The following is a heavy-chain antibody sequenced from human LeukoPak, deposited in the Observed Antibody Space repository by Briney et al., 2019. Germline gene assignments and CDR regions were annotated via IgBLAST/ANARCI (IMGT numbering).Heavy chain of an antibody. V-gene: IGHV4-59*13. CDR2: IYYSGST. CDR1: GGSISSYY. D-gene: IGHD2-15*01. Sequence: SETLSLTCTVSGGSISSYYWSWIRQPPGKGLEWIGYIYYSGSTNYNPSLKSRVTISVDTSKNQFSLKLSSVTAADTAAYYCARVRVVAANRAFDIWGQGTMVTVSS. J-gene: IGHJ3*02. CDR3: ARVRVVAANRAFDI.